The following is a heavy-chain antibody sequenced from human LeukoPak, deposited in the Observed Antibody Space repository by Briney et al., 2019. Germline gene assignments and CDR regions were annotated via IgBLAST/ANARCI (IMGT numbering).Heavy chain of an antibody. J-gene: IGHJ4*02. CDR2: IYYSGST. CDR3: ARAAGGYYFDY. D-gene: IGHD2-8*02. Sequence: SETLSLTCTVSGGSISSYYWSWIRQAPGKGLEWIGYIYYSGSTNYNPSLKSRVTISVDTSKDQFSLKLSSVTAADTAVYYCARAAGGYYFDYWGQGTLVTVSS. V-gene: IGHV4-59*01. CDR1: GGSISSYY.